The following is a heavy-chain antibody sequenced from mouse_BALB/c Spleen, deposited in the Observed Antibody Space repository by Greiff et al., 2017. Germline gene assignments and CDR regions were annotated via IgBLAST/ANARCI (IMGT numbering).Heavy chain of an antibody. CDR3: ASQLRPGAMDY. CDR1: GYAFTNYW. CDR2: IYPGSGNT. D-gene: IGHD1-2*01. V-gene: IGHV1-63*01. J-gene: IGHJ4*01. Sequence: QVHVKQSGAELVRPGTSVKISCKASGYAFTNYWLGWVKQRPGHGLEWIGDIYPGSGNTYYNEKFKGKATLTADKSSSTAYMQLSSLTSEDSAVYFCASQLRPGAMDYWGQGTSVTVSS.